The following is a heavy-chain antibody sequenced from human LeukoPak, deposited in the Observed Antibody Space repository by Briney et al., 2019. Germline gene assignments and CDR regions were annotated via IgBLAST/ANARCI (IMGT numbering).Heavy chain of an antibody. D-gene: IGHD1-1*01. CDR1: GFTFSTYA. J-gene: IGHJ3*02. Sequence: GGSLRLSCAASGFTFSTYAMTWVRQAPGKGLEWVSAISGSGSNTYYADSVKGWFTMSRDNSKNTLYLQMNSLRAEDTAVYYCARGRYWTPIWGQGTMVTVSS. V-gene: IGHV3-23*01. CDR2: ISGSGSNT. CDR3: ARGRYWTPI.